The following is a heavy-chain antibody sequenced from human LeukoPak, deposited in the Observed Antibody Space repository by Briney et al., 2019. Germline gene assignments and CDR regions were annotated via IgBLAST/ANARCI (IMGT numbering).Heavy chain of an antibody. V-gene: IGHV3-23*01. CDR1: GFTFSSYA. CDR2: ISSSGGYT. D-gene: IGHD5-12*01. J-gene: IGHJ3*02. CDR3: AKNWGATIYYAFDI. Sequence: GGTLRLSCAASGFTFSSYAMSWVRQAPGTGLEWVSAISSSGGYTYYADSVEGRFTISRDNSKNTLYLQMNSLRAEDTAVYYCAKNWGATIYYAFDIWGQGTMVTVSS.